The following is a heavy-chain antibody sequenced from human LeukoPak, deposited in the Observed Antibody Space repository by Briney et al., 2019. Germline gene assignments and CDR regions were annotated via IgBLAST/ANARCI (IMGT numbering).Heavy chain of an antibody. CDR1: GFIFNSYG. CDR2: IRYDGSNK. D-gene: IGHD6-19*01. Sequence: GGSLRLSCAASGFIFNSYGMHWVRQAPGKGLEWVAFIRYDGSNKYYADSVKGRFTISRDNSKNTLYLQMNSLRAEDTAVYYCARDFGARGWFDYWGQGTLVTVSS. V-gene: IGHV3-30*02. CDR3: ARDFGARGWFDY. J-gene: IGHJ4*02.